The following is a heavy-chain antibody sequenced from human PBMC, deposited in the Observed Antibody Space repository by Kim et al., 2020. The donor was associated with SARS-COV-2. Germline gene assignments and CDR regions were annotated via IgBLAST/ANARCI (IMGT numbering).Heavy chain of an antibody. CDR2: IKQDGSEK. J-gene: IGHJ5*02. D-gene: IGHD3-22*01. V-gene: IGHV3-7*03. CDR3: ARAFYYYDSSGSSGWFDP. CDR1: GFTFSSYW. Sequence: GGSLRLSCAASGFTFSSYWMSWVRQAPGKGLEWVANIKQDGSEKYHVDSVKGRFTISRDNAKNSLYLQMNSLRAEDTAVYYCARAFYYYDSSGSSGWFDPWGQGTLVTVSS.